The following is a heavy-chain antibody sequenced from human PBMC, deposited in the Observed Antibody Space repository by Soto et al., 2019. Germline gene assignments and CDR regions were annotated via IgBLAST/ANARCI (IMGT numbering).Heavy chain of an antibody. CDR1: GDSISNGDYY. D-gene: IGHD3-16*02. J-gene: IGHJ4*02. CDR3: ASSYLY. CDR2: IDSSGST. Sequence: SDTLSLTCTVSGDSISNGDYYWSWIRQPPGRGLEWIGYIDSSGSTYYNPSLKSRLTMSVDMSKNQFSLRLTSVTAADTAVYYCASSYLYWGQGLLVTVSS. V-gene: IGHV4-30-4*02.